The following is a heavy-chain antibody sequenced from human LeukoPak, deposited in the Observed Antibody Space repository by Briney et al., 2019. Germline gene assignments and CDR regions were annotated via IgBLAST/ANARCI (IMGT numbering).Heavy chain of an antibody. CDR2: ISTSSSTI. Sequence: GGSLRLSCAASGFTFNNDTMNWVRQAPGKGLEWVAYISTSSSTIYCADSVKGRFTISRDNAKNSLYLQMHSLRDEYTAVYYCARGYLYFDYWGQGTLVTVSS. V-gene: IGHV3-48*02. CDR3: ARGYLYFDY. D-gene: IGHD2-2*01. J-gene: IGHJ4*02. CDR1: GFTFNNDT.